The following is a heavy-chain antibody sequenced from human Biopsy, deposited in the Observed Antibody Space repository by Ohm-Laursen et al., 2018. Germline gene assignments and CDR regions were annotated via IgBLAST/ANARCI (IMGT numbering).Heavy chain of an antibody. D-gene: IGHD3-22*01. V-gene: IGHV4-39*01. CDR2: IFYRGST. Sequence: SDTLSLNCTVSGGSISNNNYYWGWIRQPPGKGLEWIGSIFYRGSTHYKPSLKSRVNISVDTSKNQFSLKLNSVTAADTAVYYCARDYDTSGYYYVSWGQGTLVTVSS. CDR3: ARDYDTSGYYYVS. CDR1: GGSISNNNYY. J-gene: IGHJ5*02.